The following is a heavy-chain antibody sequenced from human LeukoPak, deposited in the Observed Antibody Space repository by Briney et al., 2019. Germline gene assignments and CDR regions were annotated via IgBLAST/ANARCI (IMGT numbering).Heavy chain of an antibody. V-gene: IGHV4-59*01. CDR1: GGSISNYY. D-gene: IGHD4-23*01. Sequence: SETLSLTCTVSGGSISNYYWSWIQQPPGKGLECIGYIYYSGSTNYNPSLKSRVTISIDTSKNQFSLKLNSVTAADTAVYYCARGTTVASLGYYYYYMDVWGKGTTVTVSS. J-gene: IGHJ6*03. CDR3: ARGTTVASLGYYYYYMDV. CDR2: IYYSGST.